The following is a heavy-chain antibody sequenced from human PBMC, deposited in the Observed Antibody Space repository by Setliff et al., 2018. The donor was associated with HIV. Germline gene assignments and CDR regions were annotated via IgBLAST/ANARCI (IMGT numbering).Heavy chain of an antibody. J-gene: IGHJ5*02. Sequence: SETLSLTCTVSGSSISSNYYWAWIRQAPGKGLERIGCIDASANTYYIPSLKSRATISIDTSKNQLSLKLRSVTAADTAVYYCARIGSGWSVGWFDPWGQGTLVTVSS. CDR2: IDASANT. D-gene: IGHD6-13*01. CDR3: ARIGSGWSVGWFDP. CDR1: GSSISSNYY. V-gene: IGHV4-38-2*02.